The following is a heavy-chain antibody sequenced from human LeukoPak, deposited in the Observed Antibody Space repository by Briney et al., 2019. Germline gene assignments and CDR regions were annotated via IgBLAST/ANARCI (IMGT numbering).Heavy chain of an antibody. V-gene: IGHV3-23*01. CDR2: ISRSGVTP. Sequence: PGGSLRLSCAGSGFTFSSYAMSWVRQAPGKGLEWVSAISRSGVTPYYADSVRGRFTISRDNSKNTLYLQMNTLRAEDTAVYYCAKTVTKYSSSWYHFDYWGQGTLVTVSS. CDR3: AKTVTKYSSSWYHFDY. D-gene: IGHD6-13*01. CDR1: GFTFSSYA. J-gene: IGHJ4*02.